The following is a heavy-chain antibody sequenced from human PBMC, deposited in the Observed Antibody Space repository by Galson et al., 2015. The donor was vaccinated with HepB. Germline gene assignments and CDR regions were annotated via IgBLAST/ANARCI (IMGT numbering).Heavy chain of an antibody. V-gene: IGHV3-64*01. Sequence: SLRLSCAASGFTFSSYAMHWVRQAPGKGLEYVSAISSNGGSTYYANSVKGRFTISRDNSKNTLYLQMGSLRAEDMAVYYCARFSGGSFEDFDWLGALEPIWGQGTMVTVSS. J-gene: IGHJ3*02. CDR2: ISSNGGST. D-gene: IGHD3-9*01. CDR1: GFTFSSYA. CDR3: ARFSGGSFEDFDWLGALEPI.